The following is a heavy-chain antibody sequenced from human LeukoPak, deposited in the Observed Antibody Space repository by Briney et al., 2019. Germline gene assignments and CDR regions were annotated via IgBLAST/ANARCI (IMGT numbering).Heavy chain of an antibody. J-gene: IGHJ3*02. V-gene: IGHV3-21*01. CDR2: ISSSSSYI. CDR1: GFTFSTYN. CDR3: ARATGIVGATKRYDAFDI. Sequence: AGGSLRLSCVVSGFTFSTYNMNWVRQAPGKGLEWVSSISSSSSYIYYADSVKGRFTISRDNARNSLYLQMNSLRAEDTAVYYCARATGIVGATKRYDAFDIWGQGTMVTVSS. D-gene: IGHD1-26*01.